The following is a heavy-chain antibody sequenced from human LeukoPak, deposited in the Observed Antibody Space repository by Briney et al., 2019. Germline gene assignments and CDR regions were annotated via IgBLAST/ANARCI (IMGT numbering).Heavy chain of an antibody. J-gene: IGHJ2*01. D-gene: IGHD1-14*01. Sequence: GRSLRLACAASGFTFSSYAMSWVRQAPGKGLEWVSAISGSGGSTYYADSVKGRFTISRDNSKNTLYLQMDSLRAEDTAAYYCARGPVTEGAGWYFDLWGRGTLVTVSS. V-gene: IGHV3-23*01. CDR1: GFTFSSYA. CDR2: ISGSGGST. CDR3: ARGPVTEGAGWYFDL.